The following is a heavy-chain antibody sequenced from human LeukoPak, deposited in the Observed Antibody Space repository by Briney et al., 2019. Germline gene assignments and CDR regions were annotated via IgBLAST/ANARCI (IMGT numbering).Heavy chain of an antibody. CDR1: RGSITSHY. CDR2: IYYTGST. V-gene: IGHV4-59*11. D-gene: IGHD1-1*01. Sequence: SETLSLTCTVSRGSITSHYWTWIRQPPGKGLEWIGHIYYTGSTNYNPSLKSRITMSVDTSKNRFSLNMTSVTAADTAVYFSAGADDYDPFDIWGQGTMVTVS. CDR3: AGADDYDPFDI. J-gene: IGHJ3*02.